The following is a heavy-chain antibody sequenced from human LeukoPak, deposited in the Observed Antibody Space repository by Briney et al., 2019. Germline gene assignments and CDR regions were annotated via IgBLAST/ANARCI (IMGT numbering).Heavy chain of an antibody. CDR1: GFTFSRHG. CDR3: KKEGATGSRYNFDF. D-gene: IGHD2-15*01. J-gene: IGHJ4*02. CDR2: ISDDGRTD. V-gene: IGHV3-30*18. Sequence: GGSLRLSCAASGFTFSRHGMHWFRKAPGKGLEWVAVISDDGRTDYYADSVRGRFTISRDNSKNTVSLQMNSLREADTAVFSCKKEGATGSRYNFDFWGQGTLVTVSS.